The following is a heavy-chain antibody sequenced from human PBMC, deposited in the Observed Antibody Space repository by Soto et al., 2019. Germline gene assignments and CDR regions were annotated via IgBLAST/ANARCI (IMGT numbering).Heavy chain of an antibody. Sequence: ASAKVSCKAFGYTFTSYGISLLRQAPGQGLEWIGWISAYNGNTNYAQKLQGRVTMTTDTSTSTAYMELRSLRSDDTAVYYCARVESGYDLYWGQGTLVTVSS. CDR3: ARVESGYDLY. D-gene: IGHD5-12*01. V-gene: IGHV1-18*01. CDR1: GYTFTSYG. CDR2: ISAYNGNT. J-gene: IGHJ4*02.